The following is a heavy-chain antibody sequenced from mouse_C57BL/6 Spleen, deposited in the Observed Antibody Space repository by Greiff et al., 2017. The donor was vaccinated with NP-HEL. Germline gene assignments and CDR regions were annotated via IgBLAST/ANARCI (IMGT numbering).Heavy chain of an antibody. CDR1: GYTFTDYE. V-gene: IGHV1-15*01. D-gene: IGHD2-1*01. Sequence: VQLQQSGAELVRPGASVTLSCKASGYTFTDYEMHWVKQTPVHGLEWIGAIDPETGGTAYNQKFKGKAILTADKSSSTAYMELRSLTSEDSAVYYCTRWGNYPDYWGQGTTLTVSS. CDR2: IDPETGGT. CDR3: TRWGNYPDY. J-gene: IGHJ2*01.